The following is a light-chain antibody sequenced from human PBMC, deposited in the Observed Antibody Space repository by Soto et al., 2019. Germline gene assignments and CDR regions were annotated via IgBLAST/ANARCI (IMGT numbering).Light chain of an antibody. Sequence: QSVLTQPPSASGTPGQRVTISCSGGGSNIGSHAVNWYQVLPGMAPKALIYADNQRPSGVPDRFSGSKSGTSASLAISGLQSEDEAHYYCAAWDDSLSVLVFGGGTELTVL. CDR2: ADN. CDR1: GSNIGSHA. CDR3: AAWDDSLSVLV. J-gene: IGLJ2*01. V-gene: IGLV1-44*01.